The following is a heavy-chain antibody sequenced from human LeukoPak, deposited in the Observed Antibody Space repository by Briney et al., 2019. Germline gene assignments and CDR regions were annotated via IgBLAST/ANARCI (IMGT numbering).Heavy chain of an antibody. J-gene: IGHJ4*02. Sequence: ASVKVSCKASGYIFTNYYIHWVRQAPGQGLGWMGVISPSGGSTSYAQKFRGRVTMTRDTSTRTVYMELSSLRSEDTAVYYCARGAPSGSTCYHYRGQGTLVTVSS. CDR2: ISPSGGST. CDR3: ARGAPSGSTCYHY. D-gene: IGHD3-16*02. CDR1: GYIFTNYY. V-gene: IGHV1-46*01.